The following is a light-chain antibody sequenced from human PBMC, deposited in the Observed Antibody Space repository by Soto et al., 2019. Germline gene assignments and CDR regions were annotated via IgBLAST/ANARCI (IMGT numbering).Light chain of an antibody. CDR3: QQYNSYPLT. Sequence: DIQMTQSPSTLSASVGDRVTITCRASQSISGWVAWYQQKPGKAPKLLIYDASSLESGVPSRFSGSGSGTEFTLTVSSLQPDDFATYYCQQYNSYPLTFGGGTKVDIK. CDR1: QSISGW. V-gene: IGKV1-5*01. CDR2: DAS. J-gene: IGKJ4*01.